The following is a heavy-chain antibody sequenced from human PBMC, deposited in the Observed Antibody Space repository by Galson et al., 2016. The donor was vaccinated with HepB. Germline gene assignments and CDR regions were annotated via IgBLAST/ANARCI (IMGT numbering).Heavy chain of an antibody. CDR1: GGSISSSSYY. CDR3: AASRGYNWALPFDY. J-gene: IGHJ4*02. V-gene: IGHV4-61*01. Sequence: ETLSLTCTVSGGSISSSSYYCSWIRQPPGKGLEWIGYIYYSGSTKYNPSLKSRVTMSQDTSKNQFSLNLSSVTAADTAVYYCAASRGYNWALPFDYWGQGTLATVSS. D-gene: IGHD5-24*01. CDR2: IYYSGST.